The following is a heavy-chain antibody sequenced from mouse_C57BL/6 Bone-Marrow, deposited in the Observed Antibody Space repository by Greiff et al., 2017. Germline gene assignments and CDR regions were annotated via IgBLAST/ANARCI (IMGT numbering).Heavy chain of an antibody. V-gene: IGHV5-9*01. CDR3: AIWLRRGRFDN. J-gene: IGHJ2*01. Sequence: EVQVVESGGGLVKPGGSLKLSCAASGFTFSSYTMSWVRQTPEKRLEWVATISGGGGNTSYPDRVKGRFTISRDNAKNTLYLQMSSLRSEDTALDYCAIWLRRGRFDNCGQGTTLTVSS. CDR1: GFTFSSYT. D-gene: IGHD2-2*01. CDR2: ISGGGGNT.